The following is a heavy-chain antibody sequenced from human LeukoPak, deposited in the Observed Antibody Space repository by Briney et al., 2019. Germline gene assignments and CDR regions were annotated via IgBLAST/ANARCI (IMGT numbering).Heavy chain of an antibody. CDR3: ARDRPSGWYLQYYFNY. V-gene: IGHV3-7*04. D-gene: IGHD6-19*01. J-gene: IGHJ4*02. CDR1: GFTFSNYW. CDR2: IKPDGSEK. Sequence: GGSLRLSCVVSGFTFSNYWMSWVRQAPGKGLEWVANIKPDGSEKNYVDSVKGRFTISRDNAKNSLYLQINSLRAEDTAVYYCARDRPSGWYLQYYFNYWGQGNLVTVSS.